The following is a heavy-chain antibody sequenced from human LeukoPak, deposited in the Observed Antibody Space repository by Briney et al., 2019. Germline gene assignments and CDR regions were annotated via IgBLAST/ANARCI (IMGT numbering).Heavy chain of an antibody. CDR2: INHSGST. CDR3: ARHFRSPYGSGSYYLPVGTNWFDP. D-gene: IGHD3-10*01. J-gene: IGHJ5*02. CDR1: GGSFSGYY. V-gene: IGHV4-34*01. Sequence: SETLSLTCAVYGGSFSGYYWSWIRQPPGKGLEWIGEINHSGSTNYNPSLKSRVTISVDTSKNQFSLKLSSVTAADTAVYYCARHFRSPYGSGSYYLPVGTNWFDPWGQGTLVTVSS.